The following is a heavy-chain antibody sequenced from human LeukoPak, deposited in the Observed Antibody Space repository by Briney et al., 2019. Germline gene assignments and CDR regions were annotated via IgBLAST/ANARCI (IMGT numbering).Heavy chain of an antibody. CDR1: GYTFTSYG. V-gene: IGHV1-18*01. D-gene: IGHD3-22*01. Sequence: ASVKVSCKASGYTFTSYGISWVRQAPGQGLEWMGWISAYNGNTNYAQKLQGRVTMTTDTSTSTAYMELRSLRSDDTAVYYCARDALSNQYYYDTSPQGWFDPWGQGTLVTVSS. J-gene: IGHJ5*02. CDR2: ISAYNGNT. CDR3: ARDALSNQYYYDTSPQGWFDP.